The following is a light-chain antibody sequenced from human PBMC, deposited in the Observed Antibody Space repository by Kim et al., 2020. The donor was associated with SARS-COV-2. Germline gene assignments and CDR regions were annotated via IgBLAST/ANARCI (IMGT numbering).Light chain of an antibody. V-gene: IGKV3-11*01. CDR3: QQRDNWPLT. Sequence: EAVLTQSPATLSLSPGERATLSCRASQSVGSSSAWYQQRPGQPPRLLIYDASNRATGIPARFSGSGSGTDFTLTISNLEPEDVAVYYCQQRDNWPLTFGGGTKVDIK. CDR2: DAS. CDR1: QSVGSS. J-gene: IGKJ4*01.